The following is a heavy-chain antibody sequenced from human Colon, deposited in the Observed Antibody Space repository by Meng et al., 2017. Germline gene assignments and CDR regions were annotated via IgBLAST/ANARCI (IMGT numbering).Heavy chain of an antibody. Sequence: GQLQESDPGRVKPSGALALTFHVSDGSIRNDQWWSLVRQAPGKGLDWIGEIYHSGRTNYNPSVKSRVSMSVAKSQNHFSLRLSSVTAAVTAVYYCARSPYSGSALPFFDYWGQGSLVTVSS. D-gene: IGHD1-26*01. CDR2: IYHSGRT. J-gene: IGHJ4*02. V-gene: IGHV4-4*02. CDR1: DGSIRNDQW. CDR3: ARSPYSGSALPFFDY.